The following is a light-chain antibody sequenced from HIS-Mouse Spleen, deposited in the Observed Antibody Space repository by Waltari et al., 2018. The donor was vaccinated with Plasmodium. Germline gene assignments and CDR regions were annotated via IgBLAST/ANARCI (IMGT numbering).Light chain of an antibody. J-gene: IGKJ1*01. CDR1: RSVGSN. CDR3: QQYNNWPRGT. CDR2: GAS. V-gene: IGKV3-15*01. Sequence: EIVMTQSPATLSVSPGERATLSCRASRSVGSNLAWYQQKPGQAPRLLIYGASTRATGIPARFSGSGSGTEFTLTISSMQSEDFAVYYCQQYNNWPRGTFGQGTKVEIK.